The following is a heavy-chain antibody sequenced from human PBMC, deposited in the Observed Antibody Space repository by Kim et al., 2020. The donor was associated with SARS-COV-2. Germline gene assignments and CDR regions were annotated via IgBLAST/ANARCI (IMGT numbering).Heavy chain of an antibody. CDR2: ISYDGSNK. D-gene: IGHD2-15*01. CDR1: GFTFSSYG. CDR3: AKDWGPSCMGGSCFP. V-gene: IGHV3-30*18. Sequence: GGSLRLSCAASGFTFSSYGMHWVRQAPGKGLEWVAVISYDGSNKYYADSVKGRFTISRDNSKNTLYLQMNSLRAEDTAVYYCAKDWGPSCMGGSCFPWG. J-gene: IGHJ5*02.